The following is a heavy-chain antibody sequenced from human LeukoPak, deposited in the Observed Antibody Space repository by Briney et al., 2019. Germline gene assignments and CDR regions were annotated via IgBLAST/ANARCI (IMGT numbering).Heavy chain of an antibody. D-gene: IGHD4-17*01. Sequence: PSETLSLTCTVSGGSISSSSYYWGWIRQPPGKGLEWIGSIYYSGSTYYNPSLKSRVTISVDTSKNQFSLKLSSVTAADTAVYYCAREAGTVTTLGEYYYYYYMDVWGKGTTVTVSS. CDR1: GGSISSSSYY. CDR3: AREAGTVTTLGEYYYYYYMDV. CDR2: IYYSGST. V-gene: IGHV4-39*07. J-gene: IGHJ6*03.